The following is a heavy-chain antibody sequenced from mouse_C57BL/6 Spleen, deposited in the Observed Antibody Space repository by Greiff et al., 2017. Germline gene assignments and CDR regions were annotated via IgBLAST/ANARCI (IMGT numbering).Heavy chain of an antibody. V-gene: IGHV1-19*01. CDR3: ARKITTVVAPDY. Sequence: KLQQSGPVLVKPGASVKMSCKASGYTFTDYYMNWVKQSHGKSLEWIGVINPYNGGTSYNQKFKGKATLTVDKSSSTAYMELNSLTSEDSAVYYCARKITTVVAPDYWGQGTTLTVSS. CDR2: INPYNGGT. D-gene: IGHD1-1*01. J-gene: IGHJ2*01. CDR1: GYTFTDYY.